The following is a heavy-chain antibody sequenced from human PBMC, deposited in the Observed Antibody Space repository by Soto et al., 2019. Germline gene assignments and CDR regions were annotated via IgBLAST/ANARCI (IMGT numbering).Heavy chain of an antibody. CDR2: ISGFNGNT. Sequence: QDQLVQSGAEVKKPGASVTVSCKASGYSFTNYGITWVRQAPGQGLEWMGWISGFNGNTHYAQKLQGRVTMTTDASTSKAYMELRGPRSEDTAVEYCARNRGVAPPVAGNTHYYYYMDVWGKGTTVTVSS. D-gene: IGHD6-19*01. J-gene: IGHJ6*03. CDR1: GYSFTNYG. CDR3: ARNRGVAPPVAGNTHYYYYMDV. V-gene: IGHV1-18*01.